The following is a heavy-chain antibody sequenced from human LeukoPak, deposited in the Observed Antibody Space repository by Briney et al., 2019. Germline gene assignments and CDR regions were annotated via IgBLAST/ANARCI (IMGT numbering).Heavy chain of an antibody. V-gene: IGHV4-34*01. J-gene: IGHJ4*02. D-gene: IGHD3-22*01. Sequence: SETLSLTCAVYGGSFSGYYWSWIRQPPGKGLEWIGEINNSGSTNYNPSLKSRVTISVDTSKNQFSLKLSSVTAADTAVYYCARGLRPEKLGHYYDSSGYCPHFDYWGQGTLVTVSS. CDR1: GGSFSGYY. CDR3: ARGLRPEKLGHYYDSSGYCPHFDY. CDR2: INNSGST.